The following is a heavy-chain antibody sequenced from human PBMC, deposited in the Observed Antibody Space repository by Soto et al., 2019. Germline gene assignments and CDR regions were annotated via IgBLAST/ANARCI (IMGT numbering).Heavy chain of an antibody. J-gene: IGHJ4*02. CDR3: AKRSLRRLRFVETH. Sequence: QVQLQESGPGLVKPSGTLSLTCAVSGDSMTNTNWWSWVRQPPGKGLEWIGEIYHSGSTNYNPSLRSRVTMSVDKSKNQFSPNLTSVIAADTAVYYCAKRSLRRLRFVETHWGQGTLVTVSS. CDR2: IYHSGST. D-gene: IGHD3-3*01. V-gene: IGHV4-4*02. CDR1: GDSMTNTNW.